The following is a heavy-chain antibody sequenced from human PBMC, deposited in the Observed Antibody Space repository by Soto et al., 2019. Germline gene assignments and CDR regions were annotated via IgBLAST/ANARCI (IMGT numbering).Heavy chain of an antibody. CDR2: ISVYNGNT. D-gene: IGHD6-19*01. J-gene: IGHJ4*02. V-gene: IGHV1-18*04. Sequence: QVQLVQSGAEVKKPGASVKVSCKASGYTFTSHYMHWVRQAPGQGLEWMGWISVYNGNTKYAQKLQGRVTMTTDTSTSTAYMELRSLRSDDTAVYYCAKSSGAVAGYYFDYWGQGTLVTVSS. CDR3: AKSSGAVAGYYFDY. CDR1: GYTFTSHY.